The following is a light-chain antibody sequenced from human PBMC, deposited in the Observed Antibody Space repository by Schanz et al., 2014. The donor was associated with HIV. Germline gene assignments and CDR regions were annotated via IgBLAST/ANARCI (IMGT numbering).Light chain of an antibody. V-gene: IGKV3-20*01. Sequence: IVLTQSPGTLSLSPGERGTLSCRASQSISSSLLAWYQKKPGQAPTLLIYAASSRASGVPDRFSGSGSGADFTLTISCLQSEDFATYTCQQYYTSPLTFGGGTKVESK. J-gene: IGKJ4*01. CDR2: AAS. CDR3: QQYYTSPLT. CDR1: QSISSSL.